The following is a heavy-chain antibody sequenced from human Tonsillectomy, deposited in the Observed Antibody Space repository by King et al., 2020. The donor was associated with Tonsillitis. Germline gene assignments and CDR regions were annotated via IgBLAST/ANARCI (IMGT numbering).Heavy chain of an antibody. CDR2: IYTSGTT. CDR3: AREQLTRYCRSASCLDY. J-gene: IGHJ4*02. CDR1: GGSVTSGSYY. D-gene: IGHD2-2*01. V-gene: IGHV4-61*02. Sequence: QLQESGPGLVKPSQTLSLTCTVSGGSVTSGSYYYTWIRQPAGKGLEWIGRIYTSGTTNYNPSLKSRVTISVDTSKNQFSLNLTSVTAADTAVYFCAREQLTRYCRSASCLDYWGQGTLVTVSS.